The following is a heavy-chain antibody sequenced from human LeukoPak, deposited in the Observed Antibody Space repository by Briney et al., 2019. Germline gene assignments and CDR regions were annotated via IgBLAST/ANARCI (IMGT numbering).Heavy chain of an antibody. Sequence: GGSLRLSCAASGFTFSNYAMTWVRQAPGKGLEWVSAISGSGDSTFYADSVKGRFTISRDNSKKTLYLQMNSPRAEDTAVYYCARAPNWGSPSFDYWGQGTLVAVSS. CDR2: ISGSGDST. CDR3: ARAPNWGSPSFDY. CDR1: GFTFSNYA. D-gene: IGHD7-27*01. J-gene: IGHJ4*02. V-gene: IGHV3-23*01.